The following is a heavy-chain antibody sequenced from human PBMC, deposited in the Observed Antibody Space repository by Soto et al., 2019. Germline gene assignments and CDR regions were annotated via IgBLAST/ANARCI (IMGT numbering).Heavy chain of an antibody. J-gene: IGHJ4*02. CDR3: ARDLAAANY. Sequence: QVQLVQSGAEVKKPGASVKVSCKASGYTFTSSYVHWVRQAPGQGLEWMAIINPNGGSTNYAQKFQGRFTVTRDTSTSTVFMELSSLQSEDTAVYYCARDLAAANYWGQGILDTVSS. CDR1: GYTFTSSY. D-gene: IGHD6-25*01. V-gene: IGHV1-46*01. CDR2: INPNGGST.